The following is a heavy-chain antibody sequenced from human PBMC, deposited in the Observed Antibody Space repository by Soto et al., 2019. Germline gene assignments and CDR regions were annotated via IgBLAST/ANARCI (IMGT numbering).Heavy chain of an antibody. D-gene: IGHD6-13*01. V-gene: IGHV1-18*01. J-gene: IGHJ6*02. CDR3: ARDSVIGGSWCRATTGYGMDV. CDR2: ISAYNGNT. Sequence: QVQLVQSGAEVKKPGASVKVSCKASGYTFTSYGISWVRQAPGQGLEWMGWISAYNGNTNYAQKLQGRVTMTTDTSTSTAYMELRSLRSDDTAVYYCARDSVIGGSWCRATTGYGMDVWGQGTTVTVSS. CDR1: GYTFTSYG.